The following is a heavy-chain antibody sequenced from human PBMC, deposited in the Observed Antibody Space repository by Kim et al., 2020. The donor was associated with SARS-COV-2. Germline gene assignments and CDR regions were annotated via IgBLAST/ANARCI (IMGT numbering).Heavy chain of an antibody. D-gene: IGHD5-18*01. V-gene: IGHV4-59*01. J-gene: IGHJ4*02. CDR3: ARVGYSYGYYFDY. Sequence: YHPSLKSRVTISLGTSKNQLSLKLSSLTAADTAVYYCARVGYSYGYYFDYWGQGTLVTVSS.